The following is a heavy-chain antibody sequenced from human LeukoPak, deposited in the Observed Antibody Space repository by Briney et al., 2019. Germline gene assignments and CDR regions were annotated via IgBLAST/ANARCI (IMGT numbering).Heavy chain of an antibody. CDR1: GFTFSSYA. D-gene: IGHD2-21*02. CDR3: ASGLLFWGENY. CDR2: ISYDGSNK. V-gene: IGHV3-30*04. Sequence: PGGSLRLSCAASGFTFSSYAMHWVRQAPGKGLEWVAVISYDGSNKYYADSVKGRFTISRDNSKNTLYLQMNSLRAEDTAVYYCASGLLFWGENYWGQGTLVTVSS. J-gene: IGHJ4*02.